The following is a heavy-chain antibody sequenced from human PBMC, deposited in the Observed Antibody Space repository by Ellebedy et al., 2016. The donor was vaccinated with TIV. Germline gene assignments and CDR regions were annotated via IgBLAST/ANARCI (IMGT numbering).Heavy chain of an antibody. CDR1: GGSFSDYY. D-gene: IGHD4-17*01. V-gene: IGHV4-34*01. J-gene: IGHJ5*02. CDR2: INRSGST. Sequence: MPSETLSLTCAVYGGSFSDYYWSWIRQPPGKGLEWIGEINRSGSTNYNPSLKSRVSMSVDTSKNQFSLKLTSVTAADTAVYYCASRESTVTTGASMGFDPWGQGTLVTVSS. CDR3: ASRESTVTTGASMGFDP.